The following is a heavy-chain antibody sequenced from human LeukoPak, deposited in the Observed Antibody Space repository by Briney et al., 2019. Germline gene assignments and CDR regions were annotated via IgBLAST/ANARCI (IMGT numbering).Heavy chain of an antibody. CDR1: GGSISSYY. J-gene: IGHJ4*02. CDR3: ARDSSSGWRPFDY. Sequence: SETLSLTCTVSGGSISSYYWSWIRQPPGKGLEWIGYIYYSGSTNYNPSLKSRVTISVDTSKNQFSLRLSSVTAADTAVYYCARDSSSGWRPFDYWGQGTLVTVSS. D-gene: IGHD6-19*01. V-gene: IGHV4-59*01. CDR2: IYYSGST.